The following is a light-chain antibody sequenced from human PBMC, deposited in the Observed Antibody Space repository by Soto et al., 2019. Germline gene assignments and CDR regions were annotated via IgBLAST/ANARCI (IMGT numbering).Light chain of an antibody. CDR1: QSIRSL. CDR2: DAS. CDR3: QQYQTYAT. J-gene: IGKJ5*01. V-gene: IGKV1-5*01. Sequence: DIQMTQSPSTLSASVGDRVTITCRSSQSIRSLLAWYQQKPGKAPKDLIYDASSLGRGVASRFSGSGSGTEFTITIISLQPDEFATYYCQQYQTYATFGQGTRLDI.